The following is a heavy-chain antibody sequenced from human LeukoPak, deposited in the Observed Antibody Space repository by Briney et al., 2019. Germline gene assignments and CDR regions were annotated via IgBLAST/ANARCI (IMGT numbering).Heavy chain of an antibody. Sequence: GGSLRLSCAASGFTVSSNYMSWVRQAPGKGLEWVSVIYSDGSTYYADSVKGRSTISRDNSKNTLYLQMNSLRAEDTAVYYCAGTTVVNNYFDYWGQGTLVTVSS. CDR1: GFTVSSNY. D-gene: IGHD4-23*01. CDR3: AGTTVVNNYFDY. V-gene: IGHV3-66*01. J-gene: IGHJ4*02. CDR2: IYSDGST.